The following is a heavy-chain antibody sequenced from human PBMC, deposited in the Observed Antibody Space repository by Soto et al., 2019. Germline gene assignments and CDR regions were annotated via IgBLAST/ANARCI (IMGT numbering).Heavy chain of an antibody. D-gene: IGHD3-9*01. CDR1: GGSISSGGYY. Sequence: QVQLQESGPGLVKPSQTLSLTCTVSGGSISSGGYYWSWIRQHPGKGLEWIGYIYYSGSTYYNPSLKSRVTISVDTSKNQFSLKLSSVTAADTAVYYCARGLGYYDYILTGYSHKYFDYWGQGTLVTVSS. CDR3: ARGLGYYDYILTGYSHKYFDY. CDR2: IYYSGST. J-gene: IGHJ4*02. V-gene: IGHV4-31*03.